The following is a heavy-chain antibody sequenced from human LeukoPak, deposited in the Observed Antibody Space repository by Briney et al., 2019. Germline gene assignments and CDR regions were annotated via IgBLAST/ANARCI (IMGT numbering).Heavy chain of an antibody. V-gene: IGHV1-69*05. CDR2: IIPIFGTA. Sequence: ASVKVSCKASGGTFSSYAISWVRQAPGPGLEWMGRIIPIFGTANYAQKFQGRVTITTDESTSTAYMELSSQRSEDTAVYYCARDRYCTNGVCYQYYWGQGTLVTVPS. J-gene: IGHJ4*02. CDR3: ARDRYCTNGVCYQYY. CDR1: GGTFSSYA. D-gene: IGHD2-8*01.